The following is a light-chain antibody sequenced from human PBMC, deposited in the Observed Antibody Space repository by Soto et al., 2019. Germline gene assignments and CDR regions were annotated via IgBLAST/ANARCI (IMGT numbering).Light chain of an antibody. Sequence: QSALTQPASVSGSPGQSITISCTGTSSDVGGFDYVSWYQQHPGKAPKLIIYDVSNRPSGISNRFSGSKSADTASLTISGLQGDDEADYYCSSYPITNTVVFGGGTKVTVL. J-gene: IGLJ2*01. V-gene: IGLV2-14*01. CDR2: DVS. CDR1: SSDVGGFDY. CDR3: SSYPITNTVV.